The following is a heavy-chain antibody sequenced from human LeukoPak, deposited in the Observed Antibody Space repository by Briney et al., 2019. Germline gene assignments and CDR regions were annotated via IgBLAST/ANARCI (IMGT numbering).Heavy chain of an antibody. Sequence: SVKVSCKASGGTFSSYAISWVRQAPGQGLEWMGGIIPIFGTANYAQKFQGRVTITRNTSISTAYMELSSLRSEDTAVYYCARDGYSSGWYMFDPWGQGTLVTVSS. CDR2: IIPIFGTA. D-gene: IGHD6-19*01. V-gene: IGHV1-69*05. CDR3: ARDGYSSGWYMFDP. CDR1: GGTFSSYA. J-gene: IGHJ5*02.